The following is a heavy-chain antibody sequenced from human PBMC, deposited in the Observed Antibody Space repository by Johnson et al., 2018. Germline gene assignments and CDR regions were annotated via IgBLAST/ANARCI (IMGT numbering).Heavy chain of an antibody. CDR3: TRDDFWGGYGTRTRDFQH. J-gene: IGHJ1*01. V-gene: IGHV3-49*05. Sequence: VQLVESGGGLVKPGRSLRLSCTASGFTFGDYAMSWFRQAPGKGLEWVGFIRSKAYGGTTEYAASVTGRFTISRGDSKSIAYRQMKSLKTEETAVYYCTRDDFWGGYGTRTRDFQHWGQGTLVTVSS. CDR1: GFTFGDYA. D-gene: IGHD3-3*01. CDR2: IRSKAYGGTT.